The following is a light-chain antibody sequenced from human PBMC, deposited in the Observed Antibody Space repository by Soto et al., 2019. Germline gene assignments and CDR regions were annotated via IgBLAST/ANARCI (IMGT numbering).Light chain of an antibody. V-gene: IGLV2-14*01. J-gene: IGLJ3*02. CDR2: EVS. CDR1: SSDVGGYNS. Sequence: QSALTQPASVSGSPGQSITISCTGTSSDVGGYNSVSWYQHHPGKAPKLMIYEVSNRPSGVSNRFSGSKSGNTASLTISGLQAEDEADYYCGSYTSTSTLVFGGGTKLTVL. CDR3: GSYTSTSTLV.